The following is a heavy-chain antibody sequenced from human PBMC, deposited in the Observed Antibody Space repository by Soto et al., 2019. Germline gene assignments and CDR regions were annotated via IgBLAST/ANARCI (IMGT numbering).Heavy chain of an antibody. Sequence: SETLSLTSTVSGGSISDDSYWSWIRQTPGKGLEWIGYIYHTGNTYYNPSLRSRVSISVDKSKSQFSLKLISVTAADTAVYFCARDEYQLLSSVSWFDSWGQGTLVTVS. J-gene: IGHJ5*01. V-gene: IGHV4-30-4*01. CDR1: GGSISDDSY. D-gene: IGHD2-2*01. CDR3: ARDEYQLLSSVSWFDS. CDR2: IYHTGNT.